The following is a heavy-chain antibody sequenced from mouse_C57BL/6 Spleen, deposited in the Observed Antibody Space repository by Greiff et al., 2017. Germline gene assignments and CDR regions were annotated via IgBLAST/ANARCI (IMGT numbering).Heavy chain of an antibody. CDR1: GYTFTDYE. J-gene: IGHJ1*03. CDR3: TRGEGEVVAPRGYFDV. D-gene: IGHD1-1*01. CDR2: IDPETGGT. V-gene: IGHV1-15*01. Sequence: QVQLQQSGAELVRPGASVTLSCKASGYTFTDYEMHWVKQTPVHGLEWIGAIDPETGGTAYNQKFKGKAILTADKSSSTAYMELRSLTSEDSAVYYCTRGEGEVVAPRGYFDVWGTGTTVTVSS.